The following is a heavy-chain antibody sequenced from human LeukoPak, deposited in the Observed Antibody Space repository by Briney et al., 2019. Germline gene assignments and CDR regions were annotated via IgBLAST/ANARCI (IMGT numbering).Heavy chain of an antibody. J-gene: IGHJ4*02. D-gene: IGHD3-10*01. CDR2: ISSTGST. Sequence: SETLSLTCTVSGGSISSSSYYWGWIRQPAGKGLEYLGRISSTGSTNYNPSLRSRVTISADTSKNHFSLKLTSVTAADTAVYYCARDQTYSGSGIYTYFDYWGQGILVTVSS. CDR3: ARDQTYSGSGIYTYFDY. CDR1: GGSISSSSYY. V-gene: IGHV4-61*02.